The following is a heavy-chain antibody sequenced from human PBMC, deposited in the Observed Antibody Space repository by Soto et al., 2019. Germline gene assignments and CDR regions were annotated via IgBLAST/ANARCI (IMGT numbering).Heavy chain of an antibody. V-gene: IGHV3-48*02. CDR3: TRDRIAVAGRGDFFDY. CDR1: GFTFSDYY. CDR2: ITSDSSTI. D-gene: IGHD6-19*01. Sequence: GALRLSCVASGFTFSDYYMNWVRQAPGKGLEWVAYITSDSSTIYYADSVRGRFAISRDNARNALYLEMNSLTDEDTAVYYCTRDRIAVAGRGDFFDYWGQGTLVTVSS. J-gene: IGHJ4*02.